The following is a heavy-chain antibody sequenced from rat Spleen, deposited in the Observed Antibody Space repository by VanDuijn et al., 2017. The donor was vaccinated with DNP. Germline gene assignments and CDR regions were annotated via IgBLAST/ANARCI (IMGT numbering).Heavy chain of an antibody. CDR1: GFTFSSFP. CDR2: ISSGGGIT. Sequence: EVQLVESGGGLVQPRRSMKLSCAASGFTFSSFPMAWVRQAPTKGLEWVASISSGGGITDYRDSVKGRFTISRDDAKNTQYLQMDSLRSEDTATYYCARHEEYSSYVYGFAYWGQGTLVTVSS. V-gene: IGHV5-46*01. CDR3: ARHEEYSSYVYGFAY. J-gene: IGHJ3*01. D-gene: IGHD1-2*01.